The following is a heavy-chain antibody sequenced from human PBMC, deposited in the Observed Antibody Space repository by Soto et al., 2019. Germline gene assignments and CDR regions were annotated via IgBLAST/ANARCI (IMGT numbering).Heavy chain of an antibody. CDR1: GYTFTGYY. J-gene: IGHJ6*02. D-gene: IGHD6-13*01. Sequence: QVQLVQSGAEVKKPGASVKVSCKASGYTFTGYYMHWVRQAPGQGLEWMGWINPNSGGTNYAQKFQGRVTMTRDTSISTAYMELSRLRSDDTAVYYCARDQGLRAAVTNYYYYGMDVWGQGTTVTVSS. CDR3: ARDQGLRAAVTNYYYYGMDV. CDR2: INPNSGGT. V-gene: IGHV1-2*02.